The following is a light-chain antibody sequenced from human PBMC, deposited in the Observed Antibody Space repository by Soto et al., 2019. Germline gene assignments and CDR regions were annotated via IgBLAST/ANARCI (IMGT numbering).Light chain of an antibody. J-gene: IGLJ1*01. Sequence: QTVVTQEPSFSVSPGGTVTLTCGLNSGSVSSSYYPSWYQQTPGQAPRTLIYNTNTRSSGVPDRFSGSILGNKAALTITGAQADDESDYCCVLYLGSGIYVFGNGTKVT. CDR3: VLYLGSGIYV. V-gene: IGLV8-61*01. CDR2: NTN. CDR1: SGSVSSSYY.